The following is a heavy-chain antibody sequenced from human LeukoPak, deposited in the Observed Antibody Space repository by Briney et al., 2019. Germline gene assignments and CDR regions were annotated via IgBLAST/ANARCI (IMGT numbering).Heavy chain of an antibody. Sequence: GGSLRLSCAASGFTFSSYGMHWVRQAPGKGLEWVAVISYDGSNKYYADSVKGRFTISRDNSKNTLYLQMNSLRAEDTAVYYCASSYSGLLRYFDWLLDYWGQGTLVTVSS. V-gene: IGHV3-30*03. CDR1: GFTFSSYG. D-gene: IGHD3-9*01. CDR3: ASSYSGLLRYFDWLLDY. J-gene: IGHJ4*02. CDR2: ISYDGSNK.